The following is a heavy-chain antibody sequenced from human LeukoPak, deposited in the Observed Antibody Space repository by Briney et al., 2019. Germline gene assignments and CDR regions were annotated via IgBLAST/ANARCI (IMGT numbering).Heavy chain of an antibody. CDR1: GFTFSSYW. D-gene: IGHD4-17*01. Sequence: PGGSLRLSCAASGFTFSSYWMHWVRQAPGKGLVWVSRINSDGSSTSYADSVKGRFTISRDNAKNTLYLQMNSLRAEDTAVYYCASWGYGAAYTVFDYWGQGTLVTVSS. V-gene: IGHV3-74*01. CDR2: INSDGSST. J-gene: IGHJ4*02. CDR3: ASWGYGAAYTVFDY.